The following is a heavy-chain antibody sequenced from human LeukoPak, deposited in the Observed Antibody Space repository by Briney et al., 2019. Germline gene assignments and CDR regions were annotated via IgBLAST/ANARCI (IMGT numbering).Heavy chain of an antibody. CDR3: ARARYETRIWPKSRYDYYHYMDV. V-gene: IGHV1-46*01. J-gene: IGHJ6*03. CDR2: INPGGDNT. Sequence: ASVKVSCKASGYTFTNYYIHWVRQAPGQGLEWMGLINPGGDNTDYAQNFQGRVTITRDTSASTAYMELSSLRSEDMAVYYCARARYETRIWPKSRYDYYHYMDVWGKGTTVTVSS. CDR1: GYTFTNYY. D-gene: IGHD3-3*01.